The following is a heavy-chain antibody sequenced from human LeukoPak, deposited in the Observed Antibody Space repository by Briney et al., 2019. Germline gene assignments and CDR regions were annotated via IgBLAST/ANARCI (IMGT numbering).Heavy chain of an antibody. CDR3: ATYGGDAFDI. CDR1: GGSISSGGYY. CDR2: VYYSGGT. J-gene: IGHJ3*02. D-gene: IGHD4-23*01. Sequence: NPSETLSLTCTVSGGSISSGGYYWSWIRQHPGKGLEWIGYVYYSGGTYYNPSLESRVTISVDTSKNQFSLKLSSVTAADTAVYYCATYGGDAFDIWGQGTMVTVSS. V-gene: IGHV4-31*03.